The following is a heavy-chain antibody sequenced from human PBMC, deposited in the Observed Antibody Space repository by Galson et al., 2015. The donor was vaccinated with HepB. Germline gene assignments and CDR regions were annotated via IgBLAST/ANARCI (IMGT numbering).Heavy chain of an antibody. CDR3: ARIAVAGNGWFDY. CDR2: TIPILGIA. J-gene: IGHJ4*02. D-gene: IGHD6-19*01. CDR1: GGTFSSYT. Sequence: SVKVSCKASGGTFSSYTISWVRQAPGQGLEWMGRTIPILGIANYAQKFQGRVTITADKSTSTAYMELSSLRSEDTAVYYCARIAVAGNGWFDYWGQGTLVTVSS. V-gene: IGHV1-69*02.